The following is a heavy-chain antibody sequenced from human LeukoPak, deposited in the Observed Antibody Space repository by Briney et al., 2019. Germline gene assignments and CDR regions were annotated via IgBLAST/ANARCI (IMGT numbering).Heavy chain of an antibody. CDR1: GGTFSSYA. J-gene: IGHJ6*03. CDR2: IIPIFGTA. D-gene: IGHD3-3*01. V-gene: IGHV1-69*06. Sequence: ASVKVSCKASGGTFSSYAISWVRQAPGQGLEWMGGIIPIFGTANYAQKFQGRVTITADKSTSTAYMELSSLRSEDTAVYYCARGPEYYDFWSGPNCYYYMDVWGKGTTVTVSS. CDR3: ARGPEYYDFWSGPNCYYYMDV.